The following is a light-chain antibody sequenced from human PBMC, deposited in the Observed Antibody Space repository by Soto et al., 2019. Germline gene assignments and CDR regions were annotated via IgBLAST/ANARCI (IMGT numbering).Light chain of an antibody. Sequence: QSALTQPASLSGSPGQSITISCTGTSSDVGSYNLVSLYQQHPGKAPKLMIYEGSKRPSGVSNRFSGSKSGNTASLTISGLQAEDEADYYCCSYAGRSTWGFGTGTKLTVI. CDR1: SSDVGSYNL. J-gene: IGLJ1*01. CDR2: EGS. CDR3: CSYAGRSTWG. V-gene: IGLV2-23*01.